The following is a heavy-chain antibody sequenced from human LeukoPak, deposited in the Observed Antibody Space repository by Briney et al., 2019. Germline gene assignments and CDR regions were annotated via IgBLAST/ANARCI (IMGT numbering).Heavy chain of an antibody. CDR1: GFTFSNYE. D-gene: IGHD1-26*01. J-gene: IGHJ3*02. CDR2: ISSSGTTI. CDR3: ARVQISIVGAPSFPVDI. Sequence: PGGSLRLSCAASGFTFSNYEMNWVRQAPGKGLEWVSYISSSGTTIYYADSVKGRFTISRDNAKNSLYLQMNSLRAEDTAVYYCARVQISIVGAPSFPVDIWGQGTMVTVSS. V-gene: IGHV3-48*03.